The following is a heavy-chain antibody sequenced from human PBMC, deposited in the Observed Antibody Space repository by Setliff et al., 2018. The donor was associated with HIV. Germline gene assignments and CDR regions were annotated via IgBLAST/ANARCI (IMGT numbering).Heavy chain of an antibody. J-gene: IGHJ2*01. Sequence: GGSLRLSCAASGFTFDDYTMHWVRQAPGKGLEWVSLISWDGGSTYYADSVKGRFTISRDNTKNTLYLQMNSLRAEDTAVYYCTRDSGTESGSPWGYFARWGRGTLVAVSS. V-gene: IGHV3-43*01. CDR2: ISWDGGST. CDR1: GFTFDDYT. CDR3: TRDSGTESGSPWGYFAR. D-gene: IGHD3-3*01.